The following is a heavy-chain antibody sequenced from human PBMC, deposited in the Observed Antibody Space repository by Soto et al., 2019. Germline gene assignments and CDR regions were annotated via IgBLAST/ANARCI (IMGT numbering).Heavy chain of an antibody. V-gene: IGHV4-59*01. Sequence: PSETLSLTCTVSGGSISSYYWSWIRQPPGKGLEWIGYIYYSGSTNYNPSLKSRVTISVDTSKNQFSLKLSSVTAADTAVYYCARDHHCYDSSGYSNDWFDPWGQGTLVTVSS. CDR3: ARDHHCYDSSGYSNDWFDP. D-gene: IGHD3-22*01. J-gene: IGHJ5*02. CDR2: IYYSGST. CDR1: GGSISSYY.